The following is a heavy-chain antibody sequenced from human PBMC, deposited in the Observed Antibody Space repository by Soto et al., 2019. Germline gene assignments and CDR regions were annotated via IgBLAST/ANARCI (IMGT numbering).Heavy chain of an antibody. D-gene: IGHD5-12*01. J-gene: IGHJ4*02. CDR3: AREGLYASDIVASRFNWAYFDY. CDR2: ISSSSSTI. Sequence: GGSLRLSCAASGFTFSSYSMNWVRQAPGKGLEWVSYISSSSSTIYYADSVKGRFTISRDNAKNSLYLQMNSLRAEDTAVYYCAREGLYASDIVASRFNWAYFDYWGQGTLVTVSS. CDR1: GFTFSSYS. V-gene: IGHV3-48*01.